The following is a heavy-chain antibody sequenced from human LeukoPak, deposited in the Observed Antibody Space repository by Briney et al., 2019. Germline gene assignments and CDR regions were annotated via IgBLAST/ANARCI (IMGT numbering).Heavy chain of an antibody. CDR1: GYTFTSYD. CDR2: MNPNSGNT. J-gene: IGHJ6*03. Sequence: ASVKVSCKASGYTFTSYDINWVRQATGQGLEWMGWMNPNSGNTGYAQKFQGRVTITRNTSISTAYMELSSLRSEDTAVYYCARASRGRKIATWYVRYYYYYYMDVWGKGTTVTVSS. CDR3: ARASRGRKIATWYVRYYYYYYMDV. D-gene: IGHD3-10*01. V-gene: IGHV1-8*03.